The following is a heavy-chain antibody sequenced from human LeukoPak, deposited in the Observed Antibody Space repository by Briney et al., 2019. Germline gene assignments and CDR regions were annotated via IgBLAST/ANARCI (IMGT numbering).Heavy chain of an antibody. CDR1: GFTFSSYG. CDR2: IRYDGSNK. D-gene: IGHD1-26*01. V-gene: IGHV3-30*02. J-gene: IGHJ6*02. Sequence: GGSLRLSCAASGFTFSSYGMHWVRQAPGKGLEWVAFIRYDGSNKYYADSVKGRFTISRDNSKNTLYLQMNSLRAEDTAVYYCAKDLVGSYYSPGYYYYGMDVWGQGTTATVSS. CDR3: AKDLVGSYYSPGYYYYGMDV.